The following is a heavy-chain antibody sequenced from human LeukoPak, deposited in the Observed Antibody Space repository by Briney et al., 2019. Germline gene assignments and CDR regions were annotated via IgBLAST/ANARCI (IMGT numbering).Heavy chain of an antibody. Sequence: GGSLRLSCAASGFLFRNYGMHWVRQATGKGLEWVAIIWYDGSKTYYADSVKGRFTISRDNLSNTLYLQMNSMRAEDTALYFCARAPYTTGRSFYFDSWGQGTLVTVSS. D-gene: IGHD2-2*02. J-gene: IGHJ4*02. CDR1: GFLFRNYG. CDR2: IWYDGSKT. V-gene: IGHV3-33*01. CDR3: ARAPYTTGRSFYFDS.